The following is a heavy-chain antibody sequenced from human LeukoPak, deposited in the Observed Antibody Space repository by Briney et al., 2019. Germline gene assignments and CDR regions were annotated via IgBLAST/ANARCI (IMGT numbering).Heavy chain of an antibody. D-gene: IGHD6-13*01. CDR3: TRDKIAAAGDY. V-gene: IGHV3-49*04. CDR1: GFTFGDYA. Sequence: GGSLLLSCTASGFTFGDYAMSWVRQAPGKGLEWVGFIRSKAYGGTTEYAASVKGRFTISRDDSKSIAYLQMNSLKTEVTAVYYCTRDKIAAAGDYWGQGTLVTVSS. J-gene: IGHJ4*02. CDR2: IRSKAYGGTT.